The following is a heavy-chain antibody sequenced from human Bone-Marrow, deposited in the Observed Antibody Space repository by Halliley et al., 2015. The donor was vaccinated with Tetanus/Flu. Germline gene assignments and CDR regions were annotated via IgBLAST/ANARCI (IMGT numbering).Heavy chain of an antibody. D-gene: IGHD5-18*01. V-gene: IGHV4-59*01. Sequence: LGWIGYIYHRGSTPYSPPLKSRVTIPVDPSKNQISLNLSSVTAADTAVYFCARVTAPRLIDSWGQGTLVTVAS. CDR3: ARVTAPRLIDS. J-gene: IGHJ4*02. CDR2: IYHRGST.